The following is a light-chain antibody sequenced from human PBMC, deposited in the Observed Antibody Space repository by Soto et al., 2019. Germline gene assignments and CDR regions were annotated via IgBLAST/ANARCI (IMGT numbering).Light chain of an antibody. CDR1: QDISNY. CDR2: DAS. V-gene: IGKV1-33*01. CDR3: QQYDNLPYT. J-gene: IGKJ2*01. Sequence: DIQMTQSPSSLSASVGDRVTSTFQASQDISNYLNWYQQKPGKAPKLLIYDASNLETGVPSRFSGCGSGTYFTFTISSLQPEDIATYYCQQYDNLPYTFGQGTKLEIK.